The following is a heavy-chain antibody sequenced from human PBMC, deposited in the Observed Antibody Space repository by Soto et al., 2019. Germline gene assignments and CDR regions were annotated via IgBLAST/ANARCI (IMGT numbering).Heavy chain of an antibody. CDR2: INSDGSST. Sequence: GGSLRLSCAASGFTFSSYWMHWVRQAPGKGLVWVSRINSDGSSTSYADSVKGRFTISRDNAKNTLYLQMNSLRAEDTAVYYCARDYSYGLAELPSNHFDYWGQGTLVTVLL. V-gene: IGHV3-74*01. CDR3: ARDYSYGLAELPSNHFDY. CDR1: GFTFSSYW. J-gene: IGHJ4*02. D-gene: IGHD5-18*01.